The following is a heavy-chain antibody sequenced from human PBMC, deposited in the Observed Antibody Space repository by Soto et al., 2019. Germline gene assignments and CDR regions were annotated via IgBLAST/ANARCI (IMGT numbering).Heavy chain of an antibody. D-gene: IGHD6-6*01. V-gene: IGHV3-23*01. CDR1: GFTFSSYA. CDR2: ISGSGGST. Sequence: PGGSLRLSCAASGFTFSSYAMSWVRQAPGKGLEWVSAISGSGGSTYYADSVKGRFTISRDNSKNTLYLQMNSLRAEDTAVYYCAKDRVVVVVSFWSIAARPDATDFRGPGILVTVSS. J-gene: IGHJ4*02. CDR3: AKDRVVVVVSFWSIAARPDATDF.